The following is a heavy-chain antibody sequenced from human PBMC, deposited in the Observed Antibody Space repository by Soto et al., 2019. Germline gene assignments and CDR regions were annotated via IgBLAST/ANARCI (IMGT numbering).Heavy chain of an antibody. V-gene: IGHV3-23*01. CDR2: ISGSGGST. J-gene: IGHJ4*02. D-gene: IGHD2-15*01. CDR3: AKDLSVVVVAATFDY. Sequence: GSLRLSCAASGFTFSSYAMSWVRQAPGKGLEWVPAISGSGGSTYYADSVKGRFTISRDNSKNTLYLQMNSLRAEDTAVYYCAKDLSVVVVAATFDYWGQGTLVTVSS. CDR1: GFTFSSYA.